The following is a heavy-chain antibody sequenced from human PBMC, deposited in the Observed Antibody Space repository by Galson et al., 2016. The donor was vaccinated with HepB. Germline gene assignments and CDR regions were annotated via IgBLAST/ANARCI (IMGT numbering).Heavy chain of an antibody. V-gene: IGHV4-59*01. D-gene: IGHD2-2*01. CDR1: GASINAYH. CDR2: VYFTGST. J-gene: IGHJ4*02. Sequence: SETLSLTCTVSGASINAYHWSWVRQAPGKGLEWIGYVYFTGSTQYNPSLKSRLTISIDTSKRQFSLNLTSVTAADSAVYYCARAYGLQLDYWGQGTLVSVSS. CDR3: ARAYGLQLDY.